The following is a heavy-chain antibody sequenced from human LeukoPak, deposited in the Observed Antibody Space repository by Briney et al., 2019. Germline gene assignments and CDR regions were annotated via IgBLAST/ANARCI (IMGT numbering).Heavy chain of an antibody. Sequence: SETLSLTCTVSGGSISSGGYYWSWIRQPPGKGLEWIGYIYYSGSTNYNPSLKSRVTISVDTSKNQFSLKLSSVTAADTAVYYCARHQGSGWYWEVFDYWGQGTLVTVSS. V-gene: IGHV4-61*08. J-gene: IGHJ4*02. CDR2: IYYSGST. CDR1: GGSISSGGYY. D-gene: IGHD6-19*01. CDR3: ARHQGSGWYWEVFDY.